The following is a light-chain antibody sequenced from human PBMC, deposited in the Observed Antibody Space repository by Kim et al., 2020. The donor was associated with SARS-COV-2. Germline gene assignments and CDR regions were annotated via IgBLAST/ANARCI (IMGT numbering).Light chain of an antibody. CDR2: GAS. CDR1: QSVSDD. Sequence: EMVMTQSPATLSVSPGERATLSCRASQSVSDDLAWYQQKPGQAPRLLIYGASTRATGIPARFSGSGSGTEFTLTISSLQSEDFAVYYCQQYSNWPPYTFGQGTKLEI. J-gene: IGKJ2*01. V-gene: IGKV3-15*01. CDR3: QQYSNWPPYT.